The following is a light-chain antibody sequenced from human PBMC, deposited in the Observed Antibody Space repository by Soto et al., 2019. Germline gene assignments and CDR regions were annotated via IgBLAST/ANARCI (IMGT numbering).Light chain of an antibody. CDR3: QQYGSSPGYS. CDR1: QSVSSSY. J-gene: IGKJ2*03. Sequence: EVVWTQSPGTLSLSPGERDTLSCRASQSVSSSYLAWSQQKPGQAPRLLIYGASGRATGIPGRFSGSGSGTDLTLLIMRLEPEDVALYYGQQYGSSPGYSFGQGAKLEIK. V-gene: IGKV3-20*01. CDR2: GAS.